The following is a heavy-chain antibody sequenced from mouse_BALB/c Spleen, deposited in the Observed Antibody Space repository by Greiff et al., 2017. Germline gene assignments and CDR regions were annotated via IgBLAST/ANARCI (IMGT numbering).Heavy chain of an antibody. J-gene: IGHJ2*01. Sequence: EVHLVESGGGLVKPGGSLKLSCAASGFTFSDYYMYWVRQTPEKRLEWVATISDGGSYTYYPDSVKGRFTISRDNAKNNLYLQMSSLKSEDTAMYYCARAYGNYPYYFDYWGQGTTLTVSS. CDR2: ISDGGSYT. CDR1: GFTFSDYY. D-gene: IGHD2-10*02. CDR3: ARAYGNYPYYFDY. V-gene: IGHV5-4*02.